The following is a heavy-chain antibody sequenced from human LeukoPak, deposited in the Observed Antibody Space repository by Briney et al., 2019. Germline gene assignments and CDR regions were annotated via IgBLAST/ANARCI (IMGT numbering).Heavy chain of an antibody. CDR2: ISNSGSSI. J-gene: IGHJ5*02. V-gene: IGHV3-11*04. CDR1: GFTFSDSY. CDR3: ARGADGVSSNSRGWFDP. D-gene: IGHD2-15*01. Sequence: PGGSLRLSCAASGFTFSDSYMTWIRQAPGKGLEWVSYISNSGSSIYYADSVKGRFTISRDNARNSLYLQMNTLRAEDTAVYSCARGADGVSSNSRGWFDPWGQGTLVTVSS.